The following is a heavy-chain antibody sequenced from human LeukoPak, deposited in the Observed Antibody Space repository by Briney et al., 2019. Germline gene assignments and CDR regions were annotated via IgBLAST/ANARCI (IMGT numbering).Heavy chain of an antibody. J-gene: IGHJ4*02. CDR1: GGSFSGYY. V-gene: IGHV4-34*01. CDR3: ARAPIVPAATVFDY. Sequence: SETLSLTCAVYGGSFSGYYWSWIRQPPGKGLEWIGEINHSGSTYYNPSLKSRVTISVDTSKNQFSLKLSSVTAADTAVYYCARAPIVPAATVFDYWGQGTLVTVSS. CDR2: INHSGST. D-gene: IGHD2-2*01.